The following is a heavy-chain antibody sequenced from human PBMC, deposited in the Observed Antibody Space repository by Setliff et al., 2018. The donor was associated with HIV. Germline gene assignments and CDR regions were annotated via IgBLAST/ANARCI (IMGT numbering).Heavy chain of an antibody. J-gene: IGHJ6*03. D-gene: IGHD3-10*01. CDR3: ARAREIIIPYHCYMYV. V-gene: IGHV4-59*11. CDR1: GFSISSHY. CDR2: IYNSGRT. Sequence: SETLSLTCTVSGFSISSHYLSWIRQPPGKGLEWIGYIYNSGRTNYNPSLTNGVTMTVDTSKTQFYLKLSSVPAADTAVYYYARAREIIIPYHCYMYVGGKGQTVTVTS.